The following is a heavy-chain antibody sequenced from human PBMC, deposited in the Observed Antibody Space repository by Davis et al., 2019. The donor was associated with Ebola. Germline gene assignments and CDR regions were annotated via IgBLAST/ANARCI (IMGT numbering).Heavy chain of an antibody. J-gene: IGHJ4*02. CDR3: RSNFDY. Sequence: GGSLRLSCAASGVSFTEAWRNWVRQAPGKGLEWVGRIKSKSDGGAADYAAPVKGRFTISRDDSKNTVYLQMNSLKTEDTAVYYCRSNFDYWGQGALVTVSS. V-gene: IGHV3-15*01. CDR2: IKSKSDGGAA. CDR1: GVSFTEAW.